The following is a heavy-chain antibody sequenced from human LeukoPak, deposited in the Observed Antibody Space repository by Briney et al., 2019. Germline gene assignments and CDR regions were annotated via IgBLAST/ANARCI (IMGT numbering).Heavy chain of an antibody. V-gene: IGHV3-53*01. CDR2: ILTAGTT. D-gene: IGHD3-3*01. CDR3: ARDHYDFWSGYVWFDP. Sequence: GGSLRLSCAASEFIVSNYYMSWVRQAPGKGLEWVSVILTAGTTYYADSVKGRFTISRDDSKNMVYLQMNSLRAEDTAVYYCARDHYDFWSGYVWFDPWGQGTLVTVSS. J-gene: IGHJ5*02. CDR1: EFIVSNYY.